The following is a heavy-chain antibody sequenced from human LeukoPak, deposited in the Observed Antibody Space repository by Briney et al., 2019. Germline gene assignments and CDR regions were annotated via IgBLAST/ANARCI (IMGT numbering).Heavy chain of an antibody. CDR1: GGSIRSSYYY. Sequence: PSETLSLTCTVSGGSIRSSYYYWSWIRQPPGKGLEWIGYIYYSGSTNYNPSLKSRVTISVDTSKNQFSLKLSSVTAADTAVYYCARLLPGPRYFDWLLGRHDAFDIWGQGTMVTVSS. CDR3: ARLLPGPRYFDWLLGRHDAFDI. D-gene: IGHD3-9*01. CDR2: IYYSGST. J-gene: IGHJ3*02. V-gene: IGHV4-61*01.